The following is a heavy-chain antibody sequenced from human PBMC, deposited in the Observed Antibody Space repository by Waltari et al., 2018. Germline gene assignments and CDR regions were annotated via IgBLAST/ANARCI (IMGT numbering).Heavy chain of an antibody. J-gene: IGHJ4*02. CDR1: GGSISSSY. CDR2: IYYSGST. Sequence: QVQLQESGPGLVKPSETLSLTCTVSGGSISSSYWGWIRQPPGKGLQWIGNIYYSGSTNYNPSLKSRVIISVDTSRNQFSLKLSSVTAADTAVYYCARIQGAGDYGDFDYWGQGTLVTVSS. CDR3: ARIQGAGDYGDFDY. V-gene: IGHV4-59*01. D-gene: IGHD4-17*01.